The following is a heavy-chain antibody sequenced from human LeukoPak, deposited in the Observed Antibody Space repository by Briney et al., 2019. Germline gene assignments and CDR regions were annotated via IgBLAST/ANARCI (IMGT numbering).Heavy chain of an antibody. D-gene: IGHD3-3*01. CDR2: IYTSGST. CDR3: VRDQGFLGY. V-gene: IGHV4-4*07. Sequence: PSETLSLTCTVSGGSINSYYWGWIRQPAGKGLEWISRIYTSGSTNYNPSLKSRVTMSVDTSKNQFSLNLTSVTAADTAVYYCVRDQGFLGYRGQGTLVTVSS. J-gene: IGHJ4*02. CDR1: GGSINSYY.